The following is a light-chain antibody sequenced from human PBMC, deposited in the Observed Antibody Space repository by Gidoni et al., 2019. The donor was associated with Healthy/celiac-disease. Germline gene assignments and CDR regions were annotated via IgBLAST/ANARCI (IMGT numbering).Light chain of an antibody. CDR2: GAS. CDR1: QSVSSSY. V-gene: IGKV3-20*01. J-gene: IGKJ2*01. CDR3: QQYGSSPPYT. Sequence: ETVLTQSPGTLSLSPAKRATLSCRSRQSVSSSYLAWYQQKPGQAPRLLIYGASSRATGIPDRFSGSGSGTDFTLNISRLGPEDFAVYYCQQYGSSPPYTFXXXTELEIK.